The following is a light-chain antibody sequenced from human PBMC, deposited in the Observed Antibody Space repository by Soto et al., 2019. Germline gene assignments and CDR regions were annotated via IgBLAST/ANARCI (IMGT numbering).Light chain of an antibody. CDR2: EVS. Sequence: QSALTQPASVSGSPGQSITISCTGTSSDVGGYNYVSWHQHHPGKAPKLIIHEVSNRPSGVSNRFSGSKSGNTASLTISGLQAEDEADYYCTSCTTSDTPPVIFGGGTKLTVL. CDR3: TSCTTSDTPPVI. CDR1: SSDVGGYNY. V-gene: IGLV2-14*01. J-gene: IGLJ2*01.